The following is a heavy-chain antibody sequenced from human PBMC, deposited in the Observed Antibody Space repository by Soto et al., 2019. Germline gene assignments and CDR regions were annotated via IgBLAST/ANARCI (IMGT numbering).Heavy chain of an antibody. CDR3: ARDAGWELLPYYYGMDV. Sequence: QVQLVQSGAEVKKPGSSVNVSCKASGGTFSSYAISWVRQAPGQGLEWMGGIIPIFGTANYAQKFQGRVTITADESTSTAYMELSSLRSEDTAVYYCARDAGWELLPYYYGMDVWGQGTTVTVSS. CDR2: IIPIFGTA. V-gene: IGHV1-69*01. CDR1: GGTFSSYA. D-gene: IGHD1-26*01. J-gene: IGHJ6*02.